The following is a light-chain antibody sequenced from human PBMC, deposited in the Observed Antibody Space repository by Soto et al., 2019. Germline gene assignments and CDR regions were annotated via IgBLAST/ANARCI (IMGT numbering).Light chain of an antibody. J-gene: IGKJ1*01. CDR1: QSIDTY. CDR2: VAS. CDR3: QQNQDIPPT. Sequence: DIQMTQSPSSLSASVGDRVTVTCRASQSIDTYLNWYQQRQGQAPKLLYYVASTLQSGVPSRFSGSGSGTHFTLTISSLQPEDFATYYCQQNQDIPPTFGQGTRVERK. V-gene: IGKV1-39*01.